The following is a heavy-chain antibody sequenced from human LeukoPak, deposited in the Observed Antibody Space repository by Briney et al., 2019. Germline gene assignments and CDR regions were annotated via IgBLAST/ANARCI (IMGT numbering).Heavy chain of an antibody. D-gene: IGHD2-15*01. Sequence: ASVKVSCKASGYTFTSYDSNWVRQATGQGLEWMGWMNPNSGNTGYAQKFQGRVTITRNTSISTAYMELSSLRSEDTAVYYCARGWVWWLSGVGLLPDAFDIWGQGTMVTVSS. CDR3: ARGWVWWLSGVGLLPDAFDI. J-gene: IGHJ3*02. CDR2: MNPNSGNT. V-gene: IGHV1-8*03. CDR1: GYTFTSYD.